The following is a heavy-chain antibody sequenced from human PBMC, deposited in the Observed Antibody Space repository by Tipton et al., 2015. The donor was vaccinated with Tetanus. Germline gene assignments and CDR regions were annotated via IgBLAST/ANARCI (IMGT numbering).Heavy chain of an antibody. J-gene: IGHJ6*02. CDR3: ARVAYYDFWSGYSPHYYGMDV. V-gene: IGHV3-21*01. Sequence: SLRLSCAASGFTFSSYSMNWVRQAPGKGLEWVSSISSSSSYIYYADSVKGRFTISRDNAKNSLYLQMNSLRAEDTAVYYCARVAYYDFWSGYSPHYYGMDVWGQGTTVTVSS. CDR1: GFTFSSYS. CDR2: ISSSSSYI. D-gene: IGHD3-3*01.